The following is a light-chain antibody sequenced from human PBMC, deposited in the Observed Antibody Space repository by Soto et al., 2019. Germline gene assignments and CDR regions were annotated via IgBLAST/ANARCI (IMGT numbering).Light chain of an antibody. CDR2: TAS. J-gene: IGKJ1*01. Sequence: EIVLTQSPGTLSLSPGERATLSCRASQTVSSSFLAWYQQKPGQAPRLLIYTASSRATGIPDSFTGSGSGTEFTLTISSLEDEDFAVYYCQQYGSSPQTFGQGTQVEMK. CDR3: QQYGSSPQT. CDR1: QTVSSSF. V-gene: IGKV3-20*01.